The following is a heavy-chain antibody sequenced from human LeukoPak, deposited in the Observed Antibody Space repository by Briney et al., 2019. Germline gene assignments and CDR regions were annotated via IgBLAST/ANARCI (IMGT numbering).Heavy chain of an antibody. J-gene: IGHJ4*02. CDR3: ARDGDTSGWYGGFGY. CDR2: ISDYNGNT. CDR1: GYTFSNYG. D-gene: IGHD6-19*01. V-gene: IGHV1-18*01. Sequence: GASVKVSCKASGYTFSNYGITWVRQAPGQGLEWMGWISDYNGNTHYSQKLQGRLTMATDTSTTTAYMELRSLQSDDTAVYYCARDGDTSGWYGGFGYWGQGTLVTVSS.